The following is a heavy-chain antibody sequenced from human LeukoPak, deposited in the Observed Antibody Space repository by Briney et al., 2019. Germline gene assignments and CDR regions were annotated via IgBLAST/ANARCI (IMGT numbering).Heavy chain of an antibody. CDR3: ASRRGQEGFNYYYYMDV. Sequence: PGGSLRLSCAASGFTFSSYEMNWVRQAPGKGLEWVSYISSGGSTIYYADSVEGRFTISRDNAKNSLYLQMNSLRAEDTAVYYCASRRGQEGFNYYYYMDVWGKGTTVTVSS. CDR2: ISSGGSTI. V-gene: IGHV3-48*03. J-gene: IGHJ6*03. D-gene: IGHD3-10*01. CDR1: GFTFSSYE.